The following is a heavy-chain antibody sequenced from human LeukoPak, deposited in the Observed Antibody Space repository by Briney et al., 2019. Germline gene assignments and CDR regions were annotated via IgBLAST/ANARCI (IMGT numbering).Heavy chain of an antibody. CDR3: ARDQGVAFGGVTHPFDY. V-gene: IGHV3-21*01. CDR2: ISSSSSYI. Sequence: GGSLRLSCAASGFTFSDYAMNWVRQAPGKGLEWVSSISSSSSYIYYADSVKGRFTISRDNAKNSLYLQMNSLRAEDTAVYYCARDQGVAFGGVTHPFDYWGQGTLVTVSS. D-gene: IGHD3-16*01. CDR1: GFTFSDYA. J-gene: IGHJ4*02.